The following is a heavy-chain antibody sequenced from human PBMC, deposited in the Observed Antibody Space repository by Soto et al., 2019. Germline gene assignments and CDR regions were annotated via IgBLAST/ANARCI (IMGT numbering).Heavy chain of an antibody. CDR1: GGSISSRSDY. Sequence: SETLSLTCTVSGGSISSRSDYWGWIRQPPGKGLEWIGSIYYSGSTYYNPSLKSRVTISVDTSKNQFSLKLSSVTAADTAVYYCTLWFGELYFYYYGMDVSGQGTTVTVSS. J-gene: IGHJ6*02. CDR2: IYYSGST. D-gene: IGHD3-10*01. CDR3: TLWFGELYFYYYGMDV. V-gene: IGHV4-39*01.